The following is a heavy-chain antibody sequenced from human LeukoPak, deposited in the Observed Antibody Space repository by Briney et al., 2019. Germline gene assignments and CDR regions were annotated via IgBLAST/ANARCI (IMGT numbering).Heavy chain of an antibody. V-gene: IGHV3-21*01. Sequence: GRSLRLSCAVSGFTFSTYSMNWVRQAPGKGLEWVSSISSSSSYTYYADSAKGRFTISRDNAKNSLSLQMNTLRAEDTAVYYCAGDVRVDFWGQGTLVTVSS. J-gene: IGHJ4*02. CDR1: GFTFSTYS. CDR3: AGDVRVDF. CDR2: ISSSSSYT. D-gene: IGHD2/OR15-2a*01.